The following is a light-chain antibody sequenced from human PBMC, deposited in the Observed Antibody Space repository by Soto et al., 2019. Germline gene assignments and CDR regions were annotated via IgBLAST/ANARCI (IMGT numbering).Light chain of an antibody. V-gene: IGLV2-14*03. CDR2: DVS. CDR3: SSYTTSNTRQIA. Sequence: QSVLTQPASVSGSPGQSINISCTGTSSDVGGYNYVSWYQHHPGKAPKLIIYDVSNRPSGVSNPFSGSKSGNTASLTISGLQPEDEADYYRSSYTTSNTRQIAFGTGTKVTVL. J-gene: IGLJ1*01. CDR1: SSDVGGYNY.